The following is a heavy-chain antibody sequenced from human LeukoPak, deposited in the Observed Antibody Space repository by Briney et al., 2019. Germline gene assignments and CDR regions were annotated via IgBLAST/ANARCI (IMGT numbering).Heavy chain of an antibody. CDR1: GFTFSSYW. J-gene: IGHJ4*02. Sequence: PGGSLRLSCAASGFTFSSYWMSWVRQAPGKGLQWVAHIRGDGSDKFYVDSAKGRFTVSRDNAENSLYLQMNSLRAEDTAVYYCARSTHSSGDYWGQGTLVTVSS. CDR3: ARSTHSSGDY. D-gene: IGHD6-19*01. CDR2: IRGDGSDK. V-gene: IGHV3-7*01.